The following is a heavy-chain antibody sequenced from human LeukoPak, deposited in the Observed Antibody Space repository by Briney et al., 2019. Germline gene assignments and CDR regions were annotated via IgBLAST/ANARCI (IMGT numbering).Heavy chain of an antibody. Sequence: GGSLRLSCAASGFTFSSYGMHWVRQAPGKGLEWVAVISYDGSNKYYADSVKGRFTIPRDNSKNTLYLQMNSLRAEDTAVYYCARGAGDYYDSSGYYYFDYWGQGTLVTVSS. V-gene: IGHV3-30*19. J-gene: IGHJ4*02. CDR1: GFTFSSYG. CDR2: ISYDGSNK. D-gene: IGHD3-22*01. CDR3: ARGAGDYYDSSGYYYFDY.